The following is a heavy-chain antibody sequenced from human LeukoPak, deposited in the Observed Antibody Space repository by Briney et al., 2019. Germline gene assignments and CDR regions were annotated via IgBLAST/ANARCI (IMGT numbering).Heavy chain of an antibody. Sequence: GGSLRLSCAAFGFTFSSFAMSWVRQAPGKGLEWVSAISGSGHSTYYADSVKGRFTISRDNSKNTLYLQLNSLRAEDTAVYYCAKARTYYDTSGSHSFDYWGQGSLVTVSS. CDR3: AKARTYYDTSGSHSFDY. D-gene: IGHD3-22*01. CDR1: GFTFSSFA. J-gene: IGHJ4*02. CDR2: ISGSGHST. V-gene: IGHV3-23*01.